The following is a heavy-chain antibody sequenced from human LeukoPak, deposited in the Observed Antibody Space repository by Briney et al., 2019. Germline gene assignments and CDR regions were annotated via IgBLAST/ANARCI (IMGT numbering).Heavy chain of an antibody. Sequence: GASVKVSCKASGYTFTSYDINWVRQATGQGLEWMGWMNPNSGNTGYAQKFQGRVTMTRNTSISTAYMELSSLRSEDTAVYYCARGRYFGWLFRGMPDYWGQGTLVTVSS. J-gene: IGHJ4*02. D-gene: IGHD3-9*01. CDR2: MNPNSGNT. V-gene: IGHV1-8*01. CDR3: ARGRYFGWLFRGMPDY. CDR1: GYTFTSYD.